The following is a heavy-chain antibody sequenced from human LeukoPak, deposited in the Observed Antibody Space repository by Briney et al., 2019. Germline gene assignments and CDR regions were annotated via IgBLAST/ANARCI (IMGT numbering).Heavy chain of an antibody. D-gene: IGHD6-19*01. CDR2: IYYSGST. Sequence: PSETLSLTCTVSSGSISSSDFFWGWIRQPPGKGLEWIGNIYYSGSTNYNPSLKSRVAISVDTSKNQFSLKLSSVTAADTAVYYCARQTAGSPPRFDYWSQGTLVTVSS. CDR1: SGSISSSDFF. CDR3: ARQTAGSPPRFDY. J-gene: IGHJ4*02. V-gene: IGHV4-39*01.